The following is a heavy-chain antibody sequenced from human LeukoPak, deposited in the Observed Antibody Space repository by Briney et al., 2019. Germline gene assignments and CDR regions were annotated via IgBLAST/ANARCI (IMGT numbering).Heavy chain of an antibody. J-gene: IGHJ4*02. D-gene: IGHD4-23*01. Sequence: SETLSLTCTVSSGSISSYYWSWIRQPPGKGLEWIGYIYYSGSTNYNPSLKSRVTISVDTSKNQFSLKLSSVTAADTAVYYCARLGDDYGGNRLIDYWGQGTLVTVSS. V-gene: IGHV4-59*01. CDR2: IYYSGST. CDR1: SGSISSYY. CDR3: ARLGDDYGGNRLIDY.